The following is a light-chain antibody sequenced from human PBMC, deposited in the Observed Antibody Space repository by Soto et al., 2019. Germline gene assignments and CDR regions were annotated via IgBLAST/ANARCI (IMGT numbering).Light chain of an antibody. Sequence: EIVLTQSPATLSVSPGERATLSCMASQSVSSYLAWYQQKPGQAPRLLIYGASTRATGIPDRFSGSGSGTDFSLTISRLEAEDFAVYYCQQYGSSPRTFGQGTKVDIK. CDR2: GAS. CDR1: QSVSSY. V-gene: IGKV3-20*01. J-gene: IGKJ1*01. CDR3: QQYGSSPRT.